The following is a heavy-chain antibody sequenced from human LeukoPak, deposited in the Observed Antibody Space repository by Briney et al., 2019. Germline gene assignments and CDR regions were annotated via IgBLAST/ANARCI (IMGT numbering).Heavy chain of an antibody. CDR3: ARRSRTETSFTGFDY. CDR2: ISGSGDTT. Sequence: GGSLSLSCAASGFTFSSYAMSWSRQAPGKGLDWVSPISGSGDTTYYAVSVKGRFTISRDNSKNTLYLQMNSLRADDTALYYCARRSRTETSFTGFDYWGQGSLVTVSS. D-gene: IGHD2/OR15-2a*01. V-gene: IGHV3-23*01. J-gene: IGHJ4*02. CDR1: GFTFSSYA.